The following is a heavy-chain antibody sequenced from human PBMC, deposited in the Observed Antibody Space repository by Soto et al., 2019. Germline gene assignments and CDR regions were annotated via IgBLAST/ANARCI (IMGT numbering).Heavy chain of an antibody. V-gene: IGHV2-5*02. D-gene: IGHD2-2*01. CDR1: GFSLSSIGVG. CDR3: AHTIVVVPTAHDAFDV. Sequence: QITLKESGPTLVKPTQTLTLTCTFSGFSLSSIGVGVGWIRQPPGKALEWLGILYWDDDKDYSPSLKSRISIAKDTSQDQVVLTLTNMDPVDTATYYCAHTIVVVPTAHDAFDVWGQGTMVTVSS. J-gene: IGHJ3*01. CDR2: LYWDDDK.